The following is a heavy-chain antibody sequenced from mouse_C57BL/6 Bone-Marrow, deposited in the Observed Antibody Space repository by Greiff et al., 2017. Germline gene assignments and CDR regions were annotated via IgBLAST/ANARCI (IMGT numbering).Heavy chain of an antibody. CDR1: GFTFSSYG. CDR3: ARQGPLLFAY. V-gene: IGHV5-6*01. CDR2: ISSGGSYT. J-gene: IGHJ3*01. D-gene: IGHD6-1*01. Sequence: EVKLVESGGDLVKPGGSLKLSCAASGFTFSSYGMSWVRQTPDKRLEWVATISSGGSYTYYPDSVKGRFTISRDTAKNTLYLRMSSLKSEDTAMYYCARQGPLLFAYWGQGTLVTVSA.